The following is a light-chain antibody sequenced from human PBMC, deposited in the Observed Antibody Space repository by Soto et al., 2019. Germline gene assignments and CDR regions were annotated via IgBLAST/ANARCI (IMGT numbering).Light chain of an antibody. CDR3: TSYKSSSTQV. J-gene: IGLJ1*01. V-gene: IGLV2-14*01. CDR2: EVT. Sequence: QSVLTQPASVSGSPGQSITISCTGTSSDVGGYDYVSWYQQHPGTAPRLIIFEVTNRPSGVSNRFSGSKSGNTASLTISGPQAEDEADYYCTSYKSSSTQVFGTGTNVTVL. CDR1: SSDVGGYDY.